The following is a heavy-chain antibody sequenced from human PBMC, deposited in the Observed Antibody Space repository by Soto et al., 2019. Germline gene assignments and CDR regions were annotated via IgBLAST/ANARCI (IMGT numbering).Heavy chain of an antibody. CDR1: GFTVSSNY. V-gene: IGHV3-66*01. Sequence: GGSLRLSCAASGFTVSSNYMSWVRQAPGKGLEWVSVIYSGGSTYYADSVKGRFTISRDNSKNTLYLQMNSLRAEDTAVYDGARYFGDDSGSYYPKDYFDYWGQGTLVTVSS. CDR2: IYSGGST. J-gene: IGHJ4*02. CDR3: ARYFGDDSGSYYPKDYFDY. D-gene: IGHD3-10*01.